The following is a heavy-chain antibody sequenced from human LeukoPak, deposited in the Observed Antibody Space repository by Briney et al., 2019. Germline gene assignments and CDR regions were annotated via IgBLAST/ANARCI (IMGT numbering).Heavy chain of an antibody. J-gene: IGHJ4*02. CDR3: ARGLVGSGCYFDY. CDR1: GLTISRSW. D-gene: IGHD6-19*01. V-gene: IGHV3-7*05. CDR2: IKEDGGER. Sequence: AGGSLRLSCAASGLTISRSWMSWVRQAPGKGLEWVANIKEDGGERYYVDSVKGRFTISRDNARDLLYMQMNSLRAEDTAVYYCARGLVGSGCYFDYWGQGTLVIVSS.